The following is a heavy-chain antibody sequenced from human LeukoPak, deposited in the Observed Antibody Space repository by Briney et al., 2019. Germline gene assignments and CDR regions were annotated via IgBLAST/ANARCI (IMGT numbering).Heavy chain of an antibody. CDR1: GVSFSGYY. CDR2: INYSGST. V-gene: IGHV4-34*01. D-gene: IGHD6-13*01. J-gene: IGHJ5*02. Sequence: SETLSLTCAVYGVSFSGYYWSWIRQPPGKGLEWIGEINYSGSTNYNPSLKSRVTISVDTSKNQFSLKLSSVTAADTAVYYCARGYSSSWYQFGSNWFDPWGQGTLVTVSS. CDR3: ARGYSSSWYQFGSNWFDP.